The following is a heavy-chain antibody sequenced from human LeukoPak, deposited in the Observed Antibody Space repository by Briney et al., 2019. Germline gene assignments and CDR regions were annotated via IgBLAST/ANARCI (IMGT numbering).Heavy chain of an antibody. CDR3: ARDGGNDDFDI. D-gene: IGHD3-16*01. CDR2: IYYSGST. V-gene: IGHV4-59*01. Sequence: PSETLSLTSTVSGGSISSYYWSWIRQPPGKGLEWIGYIYYSGSTNYNPSLKSRVTISLDTSKNQFSLRLSSVTAADTAVYYCARDGGNDDFDIWGQGTMVTVSS. J-gene: IGHJ3*02. CDR1: GGSISSYY.